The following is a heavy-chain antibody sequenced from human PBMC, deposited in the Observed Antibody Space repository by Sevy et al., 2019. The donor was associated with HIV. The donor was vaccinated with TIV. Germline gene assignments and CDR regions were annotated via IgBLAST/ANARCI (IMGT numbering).Heavy chain of an antibody. Sequence: GGSLRLSCAASGFTFSSYAMHWVRQAPGKGLEWVAVISYDGSNKYYEDSVKGQFTIYRDNSKNTLYLQMNSLRAEDTAVYYCARDPSITMIVVVEDYFDYWGQGTLVTVSS. V-gene: IGHV3-30*04. J-gene: IGHJ4*02. CDR3: ARDPSITMIVVVEDYFDY. D-gene: IGHD3-22*01. CDR1: GFTFSSYA. CDR2: ISYDGSNK.